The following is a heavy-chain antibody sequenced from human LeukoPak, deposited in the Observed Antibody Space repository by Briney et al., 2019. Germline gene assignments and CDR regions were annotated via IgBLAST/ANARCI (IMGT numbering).Heavy chain of an antibody. Sequence: GASVKVSCKASGYTFTGYYMHWVRQAPGQGLEWMGWINPNSGGTNYAQKFQGRVTMTRDTSISTAYMELSRLRSDDTAVYYCASCSSTSCYYGMDVWGQGTTVTVSS. CDR3: ASCSSTSCYYGMDV. V-gene: IGHV1-2*02. D-gene: IGHD2-2*01. CDR1: GYTFTGYY. CDR2: INPNSGGT. J-gene: IGHJ6*02.